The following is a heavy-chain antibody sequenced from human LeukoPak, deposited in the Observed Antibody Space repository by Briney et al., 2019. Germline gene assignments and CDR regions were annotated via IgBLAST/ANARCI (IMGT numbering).Heavy chain of an antibody. CDR2: ISNSGTTM. Sequence: GGSQRLSCAASGFTFSSYDMDWVRQAPGKGLEWVSYISNSGTTMNYADSVKGRFAISRDNAKNSLYLQMNSLRAEDTAVYYCTRGDTLIWGQGTMVTVSS. CDR3: TRGDTLI. CDR1: GFTFSSYD. D-gene: IGHD2-15*01. J-gene: IGHJ3*02. V-gene: IGHV3-48*03.